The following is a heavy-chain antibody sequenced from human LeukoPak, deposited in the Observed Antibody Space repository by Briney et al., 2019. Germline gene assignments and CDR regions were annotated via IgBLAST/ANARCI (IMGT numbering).Heavy chain of an antibody. CDR1: GGSISSPILY. V-gene: IGHV4-39*07. Sequence: PSETLSLTCTVSGGSISSPILYWGWIRQSPGKGPEWVASIYYSGTTYYNPSLKSRVTISVDTSKNQFSLNLSSVTAADTAMYYCARCGYSGSLFYMDVWGKGTTVTVSS. D-gene: IGHD1-26*01. CDR3: ARCGYSGSLFYMDV. CDR2: IYYSGTT. J-gene: IGHJ6*03.